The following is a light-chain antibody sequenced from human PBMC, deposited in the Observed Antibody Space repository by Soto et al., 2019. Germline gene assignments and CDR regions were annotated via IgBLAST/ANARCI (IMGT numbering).Light chain of an antibody. CDR1: QSISTY. Sequence: DIRMTQSPSSLSASVGNRVTITCRASQSISTYLNWYQKNPGKAPNLLIYDASRLQSGVPSRFSDSGGGTDFTLSISSLQREDFATYYCQKSYMDPNTFGQGTQLEI. CDR2: DAS. V-gene: IGKV1-39*01. CDR3: QKSYMDPNT. J-gene: IGKJ5*01.